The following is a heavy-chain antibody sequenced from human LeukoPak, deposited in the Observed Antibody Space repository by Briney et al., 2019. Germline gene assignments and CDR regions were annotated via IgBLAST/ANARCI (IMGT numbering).Heavy chain of an antibody. CDR2: MNPNSGNT. V-gene: IGHV1-8*01. CDR3: ARGQWNTIFGVVIPEYNWFDP. J-gene: IGHJ5*02. Sequence: ASVKVSCKASGYTFTSYDINWVRQATGQGLEWMGWMNPNSGNTGYAQKFQGRVTMTRNTPISTAYMELSSLRSEDTAVYYCARGQWNTIFGVVIPEYNWFDPWGQGTLVTVSS. D-gene: IGHD3-3*01. CDR1: GYTFTSYD.